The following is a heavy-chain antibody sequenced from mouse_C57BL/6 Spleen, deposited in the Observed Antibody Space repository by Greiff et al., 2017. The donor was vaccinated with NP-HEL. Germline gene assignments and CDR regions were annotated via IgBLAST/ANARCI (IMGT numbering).Heavy chain of an antibody. V-gene: IGHV1-69*01. Sequence: QVQLQQSGAELVMPGASVKLSCKASGYTFTSYWMHWVKQRPGQGLEWIGEIDPSDSYTNYNQKFKGKSTLTVDKSSSTAYMQLSSLTSEDSAVYYCAREGNYEDWFAYWGQGTLVTVSA. CDR3: AREGNYEDWFAY. CDR2: IDPSDSYT. J-gene: IGHJ3*01. D-gene: IGHD1-1*01. CDR1: GYTFTSYW.